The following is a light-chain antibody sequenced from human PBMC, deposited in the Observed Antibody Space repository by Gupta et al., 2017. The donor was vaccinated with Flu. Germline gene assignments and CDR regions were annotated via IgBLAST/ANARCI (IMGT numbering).Light chain of an antibody. Sequence: RVTISCAGSTSNITNNFVYRYQQHPGAAPKLLMYRNNNRPTGAPDRYSGTKSGTSAALAIXGXRAEDEXDYYCAAWDDSMVGWVFGGGTKPTVL. J-gene: IGLJ3*02. CDR3: AAWDDSMVGWV. V-gene: IGLV1-47*01. CDR2: RNN. CDR1: TSNITNNF.